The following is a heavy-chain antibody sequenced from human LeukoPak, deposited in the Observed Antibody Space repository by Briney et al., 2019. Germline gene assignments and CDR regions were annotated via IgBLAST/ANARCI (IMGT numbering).Heavy chain of an antibody. CDR3: ARQAGLDILAGYWFDL. J-gene: IGHJ5*02. V-gene: IGHV4-39*01. CDR2: VFYSGST. D-gene: IGHD3-9*01. CDR1: GDSIRTNSYY. Sequence: SETLSLTCQVSGDSIRTNSYYWAWIRQHPGAGLEWIGSVFYSGSTYYTPSLKSRVYISADPPKNSFSMKLTSVTAADTAVYYCARQAGLDILAGYWFDLWGQGTLVSVS.